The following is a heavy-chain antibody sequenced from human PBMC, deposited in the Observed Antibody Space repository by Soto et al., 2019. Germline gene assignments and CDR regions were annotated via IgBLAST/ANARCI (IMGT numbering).Heavy chain of an antibody. CDR2: IYYTGGT. V-gene: IGHV4-59*01. CDR1: GVTIRGYY. CDR3: ARDHGLAAMAYYFDY. J-gene: IGHJ4*02. D-gene: IGHD5-18*01. Sequence: PSETLSLTCNVSGVTIRGYYWNWIRQPPGKTLEWIGSIYYTGGTNYNPSLKSRVTISVDTPKNHFSLKFNSLTAADTAVYYCARDHGLAAMAYYFDYWGQGTLVTVSS.